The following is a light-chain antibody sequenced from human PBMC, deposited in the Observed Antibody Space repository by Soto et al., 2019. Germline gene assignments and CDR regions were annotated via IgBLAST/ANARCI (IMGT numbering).Light chain of an antibody. CDR2: EVS. CDR3: SSYTGSGTVWV. J-gene: IGLJ3*02. CDR1: SSDVGGYNR. Sequence: QSALTQPASVSGSPGQSIAISCTGTSSDVGGYNRVSWYQQHPGKAPKLMVYEVSNRPSGVSNRFSGSKSDNTASLTISGLQAEDEADYYCSSYTGSGTVWVFGGGTKVTVI. V-gene: IGLV2-14*01.